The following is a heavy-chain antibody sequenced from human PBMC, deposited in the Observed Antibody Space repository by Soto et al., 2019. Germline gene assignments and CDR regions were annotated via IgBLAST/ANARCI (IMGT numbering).Heavy chain of an antibody. V-gene: IGHV4-34*02. J-gene: IGHJ4*02. Sequence: QVHLQQWGAGLLKPSETLSLTCGVYGGSLRGSYWSWIRQPPGKALEWLGKVTHSGSTTFNPSLKSRVSVSVDTSDNQFSLKLTSVTAADTAVSYCARGHIPVYGPVPDYFDAWGQGTLVTVSS. CDR3: ARGHIPVYGPVPDYFDA. CDR2: VTHSGST. D-gene: IGHD2-21*01. CDR1: GGSLRGSY.